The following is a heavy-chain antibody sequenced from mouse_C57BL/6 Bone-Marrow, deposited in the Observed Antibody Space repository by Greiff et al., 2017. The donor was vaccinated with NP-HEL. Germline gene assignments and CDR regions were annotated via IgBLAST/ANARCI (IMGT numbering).Heavy chain of an antibody. CDR3: AWGITTRYYAMDY. Sequence: VQLQQSGTELVKPGASVKLSCKASGYTFTSYWMHWVKQRPGQGLEWIGNINPSNGGTNYNEKFKSKATLTVDKSSSTAYMQLSSLTSEDSAVYYCAWGITTRYYAMDYWGQGTSVTVSS. J-gene: IGHJ4*01. CDR1: GYTFTSYW. D-gene: IGHD2-4*01. V-gene: IGHV1-53*01. CDR2: INPSNGGT.